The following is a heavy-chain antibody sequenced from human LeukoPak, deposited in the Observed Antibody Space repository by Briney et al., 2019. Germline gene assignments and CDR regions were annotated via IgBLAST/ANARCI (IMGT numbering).Heavy chain of an antibody. D-gene: IGHD4-17*01. Sequence: ASVKVSCKTSGYTFPNFFLHWVRQAPGQGLEWMGIINPSGGSTSYAQKFQGRVIMTRDMSTSTLYMELSNLRSEDTGVYYCARGRLRSLFDHWGQGTLVTVSS. CDR2: INPSGGST. CDR3: ARGRLRSLFDH. J-gene: IGHJ4*02. CDR1: GYTFPNFF. V-gene: IGHV1-46*01.